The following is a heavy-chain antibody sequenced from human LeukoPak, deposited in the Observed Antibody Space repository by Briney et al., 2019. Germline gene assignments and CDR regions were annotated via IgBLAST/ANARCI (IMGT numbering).Heavy chain of an antibody. CDR1: GYTFTGYY. CDR2: ISPNSGGT. D-gene: IGHD2-15*01. J-gene: IGHJ4*02. CDR3: AREGYCSGGSCSDFDY. V-gene: IGHV1-2*02. Sequence: ASVKVSCKASGYTFTGYYMHWVRQAPGQGLEWMGWISPNSGGTNYAQKFQGRVTMTRDTSISTAYMELSRLRSEDTAVYYCAREGYCSGGSCSDFDYWGQGTLVTVSS.